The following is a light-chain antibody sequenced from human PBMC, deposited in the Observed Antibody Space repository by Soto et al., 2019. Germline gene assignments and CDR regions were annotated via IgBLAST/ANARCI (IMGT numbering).Light chain of an antibody. CDR1: SSDVGGYNY. CDR3: SSYAGSNNLGV. CDR2: EVS. V-gene: IGLV2-8*01. J-gene: IGLJ2*01. Sequence: QSALTQPPSASGSPGQSVTISCTGTSSDVGGYNYVSWYQQHPGKAPKLMIYEVSKRPSGVPDRFSGSKSGYTASLTVSGLQAEDEADYYCSSYAGSNNLGVFGGGTKLTVL.